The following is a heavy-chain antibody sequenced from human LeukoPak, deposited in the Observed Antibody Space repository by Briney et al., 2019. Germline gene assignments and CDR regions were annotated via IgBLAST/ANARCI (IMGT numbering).Heavy chain of an antibody. CDR2: ISSSSSTI. D-gene: IGHD3-10*01. CDR1: GFTFSSYS. V-gene: IGHV3-48*04. J-gene: IGHJ4*02. CDR3: ARKGAFYGSGSPFDY. Sequence: GGSLRLSCAASGFTFSSYSMNWVRQAPGKGLEWVSYISSSSSTIYYADSVKGRFTISRDNAKNSLYLQMNSLRAEDTAVYYCARKGAFYGSGSPFDYWGQGTLVTVSS.